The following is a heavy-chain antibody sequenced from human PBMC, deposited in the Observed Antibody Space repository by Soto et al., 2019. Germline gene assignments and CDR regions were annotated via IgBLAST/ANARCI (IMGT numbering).Heavy chain of an antibody. J-gene: IGHJ4*02. CDR3: ATITERSGY. Sequence: GGSLRLSCAASGFTFSSYEMNWVGQAPGKGLEWVSYISSSGSTIYYADSVKGRFTISRDNAKNSLYLQMNSLRAEDTAVYYCATITERSGYWGQGTLVTVSS. D-gene: IGHD5-12*01. V-gene: IGHV3-48*03. CDR2: ISSSGSTI. CDR1: GFTFSSYE.